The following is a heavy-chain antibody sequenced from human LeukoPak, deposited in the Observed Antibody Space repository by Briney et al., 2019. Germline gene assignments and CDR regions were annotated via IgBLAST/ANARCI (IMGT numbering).Heavy chain of an antibody. Sequence: GGSLRLSCAASGFTVSSNYMSWVRQAPGKGLEWASVIYSGGSTYYADSVKGRFTISRDDSKNTLYLQMNSLRAEDTAVHYCAFGYSSSWYPYYFDYWGQGTLVTVSS. CDR2: IYSGGST. CDR3: AFGYSSSWYPYYFDY. V-gene: IGHV3-53*01. CDR1: GFTVSSNY. D-gene: IGHD6-13*01. J-gene: IGHJ4*02.